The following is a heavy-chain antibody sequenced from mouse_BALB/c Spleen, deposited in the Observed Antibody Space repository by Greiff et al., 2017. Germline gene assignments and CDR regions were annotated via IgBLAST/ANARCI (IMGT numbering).Heavy chain of an antibody. V-gene: IGHV14-3*02. CDR1: GFNIKDTY. J-gene: IGHJ1*01. CDR2: IDPANGNT. CDR3: ARGCNHPWYFDV. Sequence: VQLQQSGAELVKPGASVKLSCTASGFNIKDTYMHWVKQRPEQGLEWIGRIDPANGNTKYDPKFQGKATITADTSSNTAYLQLSSLTSEDTAVYYCARGCNHPWYFDVWGAGTTGTVSS. D-gene: IGHD2-1*01.